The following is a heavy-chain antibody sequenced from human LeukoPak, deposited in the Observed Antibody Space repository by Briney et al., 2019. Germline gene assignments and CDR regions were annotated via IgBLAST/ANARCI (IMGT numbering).Heavy chain of an antibody. J-gene: IGHJ5*02. CDR2: ISYDGSNK. Sequence: PGGSLRLSCAASGFTFSSYAMSWVRQAPGKGLEWVAVISYDGSNKYYADSVKGRFTISRDNSKNTLYLQMNSLRAEDTAVYYCAKGYSSSWFVFGFDPWGQGTLVTVSS. CDR3: AKGYSSSWFVFGFDP. V-gene: IGHV3-30*18. CDR1: GFTFSSYA. D-gene: IGHD6-13*01.